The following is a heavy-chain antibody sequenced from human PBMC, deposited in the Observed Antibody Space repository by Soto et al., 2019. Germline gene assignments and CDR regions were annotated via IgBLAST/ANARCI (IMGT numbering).Heavy chain of an antibody. D-gene: IGHD2-2*01. V-gene: IGHV3-21*01. CDR1: GFTFSTYS. CDR3: ARGRSINTNMDY. J-gene: IGHJ4*02. Sequence: EVQLVESGGGLVKPGGSLRLSCAASGFTFSTYSMNWVHQAPGKGLEWISSISSSGGSLSHAESVKGRFTISRDNAKNSLYLQMDSLRAEDTAVYYCARGRSINTNMDYWGQGTLVTVSS. CDR2: ISSSGGSL.